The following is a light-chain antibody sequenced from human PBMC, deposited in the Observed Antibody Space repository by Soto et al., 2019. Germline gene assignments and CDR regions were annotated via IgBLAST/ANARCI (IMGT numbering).Light chain of an antibody. V-gene: IGKV1-12*01. Sequence: IQMTQSPSSVSASVGDRVTMTCRASQGVGGWLAWYQQKPGKVPKLLIYATSSLHSGVPSRFSGSGSGTDFTLSISSLQPEDFAVYYCQQYGSSPYTFGQGTKLEIK. CDR1: QGVGGW. CDR3: QQYGSSPYT. CDR2: ATS. J-gene: IGKJ2*01.